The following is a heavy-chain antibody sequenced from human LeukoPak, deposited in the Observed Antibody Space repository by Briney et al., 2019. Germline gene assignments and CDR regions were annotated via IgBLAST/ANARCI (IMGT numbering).Heavy chain of an antibody. D-gene: IGHD1-26*01. V-gene: IGHV4-39*01. CDR3: ARRRTVGPPDY. CDR2: IYYSGST. Sequence: SETLSLTCTVSGGSISSSSYYWGWLRQPPGKGLEWIGSIYYSGSTYYNPSLKSRVTISVDTSKNQFSLKLSSVTAADTAVYYCARRRTVGPPDYWGQGTLVTVSS. CDR1: GGSISSSSYY. J-gene: IGHJ4*02.